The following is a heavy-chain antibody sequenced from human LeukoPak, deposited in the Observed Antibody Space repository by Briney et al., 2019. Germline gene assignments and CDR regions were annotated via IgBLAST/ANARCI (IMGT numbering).Heavy chain of an antibody. CDR2: MNPNSGNT. V-gene: IGHV1-8*01. Sequence: ASVTVSCKASGYTFTSYDINWVRQATGQGLEWMGWMNPNSGNTGYAQKFQGRVTMTRNTSISTAYMELSSLRSEDTAVYYCARAITMVRGVIINYWGQGTLVTVSS. CDR3: ARAITMVRGVIINY. J-gene: IGHJ4*02. D-gene: IGHD3-10*01. CDR1: GYTFTSYD.